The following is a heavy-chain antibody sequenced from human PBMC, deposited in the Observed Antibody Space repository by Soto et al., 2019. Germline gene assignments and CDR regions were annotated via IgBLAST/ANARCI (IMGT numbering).Heavy chain of an antibody. CDR2: IVVGSGNT. D-gene: IGHD3-22*01. Sequence: ASVKVSCKASGFTFTSSAVQWVRQARGQRLEWIGWIVVGSGNTNYAQKFQERVTITRDMSTSTAYMELSSLRSEDTAVYYCAASDYYDSSGYWDSNDYWGQGTLVTVSS. J-gene: IGHJ4*02. V-gene: IGHV1-58*01. CDR3: AASDYYDSSGYWDSNDY. CDR1: GFTFTSSA.